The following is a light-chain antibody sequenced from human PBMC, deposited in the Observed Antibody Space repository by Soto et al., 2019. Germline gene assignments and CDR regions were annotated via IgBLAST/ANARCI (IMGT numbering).Light chain of an antibody. V-gene: IGKV3-20*01. CDR2: GAS. Sequence: EIVLTQSPGTLSLSPGERATLSCRASQSVSSSYLAWYQQQPGQAPRLLIYGASSRATGIPDRFSGSGSGTDFTLTISRLEPEDFAVYYCQQYGSSPTFGPGTKVDSK. CDR1: QSVSSSY. J-gene: IGKJ3*01. CDR3: QQYGSSPT.